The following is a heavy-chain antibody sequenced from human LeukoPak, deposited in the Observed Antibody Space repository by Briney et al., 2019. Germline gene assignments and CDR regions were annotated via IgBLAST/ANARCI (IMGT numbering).Heavy chain of an antibody. V-gene: IGHV3-48*03. J-gene: IGHJ4*02. Sequence: PGGSLRLSCAASGFTFSSYEMNWVRQAPGKGLEWVSYISSSGSTIYYADSVKGRFTISRDNAKNSLYLQMNSLRAEDTAVYYCASPNYYDSSGYWARFDYWGQGTLVTVSS. CDR1: GFTFSSYE. CDR3: ASPNYYDSSGYWARFDY. CDR2: ISSSGSTI. D-gene: IGHD3-22*01.